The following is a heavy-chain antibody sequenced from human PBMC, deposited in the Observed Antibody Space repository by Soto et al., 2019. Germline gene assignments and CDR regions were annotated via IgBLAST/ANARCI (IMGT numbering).Heavy chain of an antibody. CDR2: ISYGGSDK. V-gene: IGHV3-30-3*01. J-gene: IGHJ4*02. CDR3: TRDPGIGFDY. Sequence: QVQLVESGGGVVQPGRSLRLSCAASGFTLNSYAIHWVRQAPGKGLEWVAVISYGGSDKYYADSVKGRFTVSRDNSKNTLYLQMNSLRAEDRAIYYCTRDPGIGFDYWGQGTLVIVSS. D-gene: IGHD1-26*01. CDR1: GFTLNSYA.